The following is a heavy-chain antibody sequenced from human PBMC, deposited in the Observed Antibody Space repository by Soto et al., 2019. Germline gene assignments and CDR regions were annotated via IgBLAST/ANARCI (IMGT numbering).Heavy chain of an antibody. Sequence: DVQLVESGGGLVQPGGSLRLSCAASEVTFSTYWINWVRQAPGKGLEWVAIIKDDGSEKFYVDSVKGRFTISTDNAKRSLYLQMNSLRVEDTAVYYCVRGAGWLPDYWGQGTLVTVSS. J-gene: IGHJ4*02. D-gene: IGHD5-12*01. V-gene: IGHV3-7*01. CDR1: EVTFSTYW. CDR2: IKDDGSEK. CDR3: VRGAGWLPDY.